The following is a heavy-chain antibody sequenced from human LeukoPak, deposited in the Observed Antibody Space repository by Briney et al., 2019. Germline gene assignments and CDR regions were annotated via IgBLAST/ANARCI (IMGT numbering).Heavy chain of an antibody. CDR2: ISWNSGSK. V-gene: IGHV3-9*03. CDR3: AKSLDFGVVNFLGAFDI. CDR1: GFTFDEYA. Sequence: GRSLRLSCAASGFTFDEYAMQWVRQAPGKGLEWVSGISWNSGSKGYADSVKGRFTISRDNAKNSPYLEMNSLRAEDMALYYCAKSLDFGVVNFLGAFDIWGQGTMVTVSA. D-gene: IGHD3-3*01. J-gene: IGHJ3*02.